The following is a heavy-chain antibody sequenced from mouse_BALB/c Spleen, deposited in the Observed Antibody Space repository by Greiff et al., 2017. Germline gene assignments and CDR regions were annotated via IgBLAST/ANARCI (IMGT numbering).Heavy chain of an antibody. Sequence: VQLQESGPGLVAPSQSLSITCTVSGFSLTSYGVHCVRQPPGKGLEWLGVIWAGGSTNYNSALMSRLSISKDNSKSQVFLKMNSLQTDDTAMYYCARDGNYYGSSGYFDYWGQGTTLTVSS. CDR2: IWAGGST. CDR1: GFSLTSYG. CDR3: ARDGNYYGSSGYFDY. J-gene: IGHJ2*01. D-gene: IGHD1-1*01. V-gene: IGHV2-9*02.